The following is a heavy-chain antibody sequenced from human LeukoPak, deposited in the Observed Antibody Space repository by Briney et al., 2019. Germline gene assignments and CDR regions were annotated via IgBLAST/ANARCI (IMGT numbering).Heavy chain of an antibody. V-gene: IGHV4-59*12. J-gene: IGHJ4*02. D-gene: IGHD3-9*01. Sequence: PSETLSLTCTVSGGSISSYYWSWIRQPPGKGLEWIGYIYYSGSTNYNPSLKSRVTISVDTSKNQFSLKLSSVTAADTAVYYCARAPVLRYFDWLPMYYFDYWGQGTLVTVSS. CDR2: IYYSGST. CDR3: ARAPVLRYFDWLPMYYFDY. CDR1: GGSISSYY.